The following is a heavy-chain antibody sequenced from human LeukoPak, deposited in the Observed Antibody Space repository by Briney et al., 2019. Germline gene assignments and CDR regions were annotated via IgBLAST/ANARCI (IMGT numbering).Heavy chain of an antibody. CDR1: GGSISSTSYY. Sequence: SETLSLTCTVSGGSISSTSYYWGWIRQPPGKGLEWIGEINHSGSTNYNPSLKSRVTISVDTSKNQFSLKLSSVTAADTAVYYCARGSVTGTTSTFDYWGQGTLVTVSS. V-gene: IGHV4-39*07. CDR2: INHSGST. D-gene: IGHD1-7*01. J-gene: IGHJ4*02. CDR3: ARGSVTGTTSTFDY.